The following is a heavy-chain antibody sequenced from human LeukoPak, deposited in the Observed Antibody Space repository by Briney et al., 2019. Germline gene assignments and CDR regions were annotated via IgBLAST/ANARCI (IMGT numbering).Heavy chain of an antibody. V-gene: IGHV4-34*01. CDR1: GGSFSGYY. CDR2: INHSGST. Sequence: SETLSLTCAVYGGSFSGYYWSWIRQPPGKGLEWIGEINHSGSTNYNPSLKSRVTISVDTSKNQFSLKLSPVTAADTAVYYCARALSVTTFVDWGQGTLVTVSS. D-gene: IGHD4-11*01. CDR3: ARALSVTTFVD. J-gene: IGHJ4*02.